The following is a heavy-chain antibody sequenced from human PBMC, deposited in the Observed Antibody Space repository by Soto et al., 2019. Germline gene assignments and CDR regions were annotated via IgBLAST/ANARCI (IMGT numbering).Heavy chain of an antibody. Sequence: ASVKVSCKASGYTFTDYDIHWVRQTTGQGLEWMGWMNPDSGNTGQSKQFQGRVTMTRDTSMSTAYMEMSSLRSEDTALYYCARGRFRRTWLDPWGQGTLVTVSS. V-gene: IGHV1-8*01. D-gene: IGHD3-16*01. CDR3: ARGRFRRTWLDP. J-gene: IGHJ5*02. CDR1: GYTFTDYD. CDR2: MNPDSGNT.